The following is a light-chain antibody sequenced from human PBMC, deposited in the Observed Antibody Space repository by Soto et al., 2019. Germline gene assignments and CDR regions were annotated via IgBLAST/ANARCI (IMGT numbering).Light chain of an antibody. V-gene: IGLV2-8*01. CDR2: EVT. Sequence: QSVLTQPPSASGSPGQSVTISCTGTSSDVGGYDYVSWYQQHPGKAPKLIIYEVTRRPSGVPDRFSGSKSVNTASLTVSGLQAEDEAEYYCSSYAGSGSLVFGGGTKVTVL. CDR3: SSYAGSGSLV. J-gene: IGLJ2*01. CDR1: SSDVGGYDY.